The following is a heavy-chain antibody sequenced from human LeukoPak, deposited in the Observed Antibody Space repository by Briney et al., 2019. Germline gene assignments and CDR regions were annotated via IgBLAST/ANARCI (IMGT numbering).Heavy chain of an antibody. CDR3: ARAGYCSSTSCYRSAFDI. V-gene: IGHV3-74*01. CDR1: GFTFSSYW. Sequence: TGGSLRLSCAASGFTFSSYWMHWVRQAPGKGLVWVSRINTDGSSTSYADSVKGRFTISRDNAKNTLYLQMNSLRAEDTAVYYCARAGYCSSTSCYRSAFDIWGQGTMVTVSS. D-gene: IGHD2-2*01. CDR2: INTDGSST. J-gene: IGHJ3*02.